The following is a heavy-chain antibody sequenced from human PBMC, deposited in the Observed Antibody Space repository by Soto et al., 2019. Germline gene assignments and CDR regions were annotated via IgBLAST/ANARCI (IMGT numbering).Heavy chain of an antibody. CDR1: GFTFSSYA. J-gene: IGHJ4*02. CDR3: AKTRMITVGGVIADFDY. CDR2: ISGSGGST. V-gene: IGHV3-23*01. D-gene: IGHD3-16*02. Sequence: GGSLRLSCAASGFTFSSYAMSWVRQAPGKGLEWVSAISGSGGSTYYADSVKGRFTVSRDNSKNTLYLQMNSLRAEDTAVYYCAKTRMITVGGVIADFDYWGQGTLVTVSS.